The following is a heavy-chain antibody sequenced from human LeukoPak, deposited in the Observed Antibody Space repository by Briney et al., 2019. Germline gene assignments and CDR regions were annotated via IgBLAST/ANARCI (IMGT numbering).Heavy chain of an antibody. CDR1: GGTFSSYA. CDR3: ARGETPYGDYTDTYYFDY. D-gene: IGHD4-17*01. Sequence: SVRVSCKAPGGTFSSYAISWVRQAPGQGLEWMGGIIPIFGTANYAQKFQGRATITADESTSTAYMELSSLRSEDTAVYYCARGETPYGDYTDTYYFDYWGQGTLVTVSS. J-gene: IGHJ4*02. V-gene: IGHV1-69*13. CDR2: IIPIFGTA.